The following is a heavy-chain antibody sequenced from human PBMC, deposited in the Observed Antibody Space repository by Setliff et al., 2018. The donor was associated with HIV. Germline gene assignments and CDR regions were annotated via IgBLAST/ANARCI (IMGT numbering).Heavy chain of an antibody. J-gene: IGHJ5*02. Sequence: GGSLRLSCAASGFIFSDYSMNWVRQAPGKRLEWVSSISSSGTYIYYADSVKGRFTISRDNAKNSLFLQMNSLRAEDTAVYYCARGPYRGYYGSGSHYTYNWFDPWGQGTLVTVSS. CDR2: ISSSGTYI. CDR1: GFIFSDYS. V-gene: IGHV3-21*01. D-gene: IGHD3-10*01. CDR3: ARGPYRGYYGSGSHYTYNWFDP.